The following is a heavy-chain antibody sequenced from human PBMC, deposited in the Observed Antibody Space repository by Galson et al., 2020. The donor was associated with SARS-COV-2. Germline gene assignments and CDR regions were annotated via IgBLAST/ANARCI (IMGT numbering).Heavy chain of an antibody. CDR2: ISSSSSYI. J-gene: IGHJ4*02. Sequence: GESLKISCAASGFTFSSYSMNWVRQAPGKGLEWVSSISSSSSYIYYADSVKGRFTISRDNAKNSLYLQMNSLRAEDTAVYYCARASGSYFEWYDYWGQGTLVTVSS. CDR1: GFTFSSYS. D-gene: IGHD1-26*01. V-gene: IGHV3-21*01. CDR3: ARASGSYFEWYDY.